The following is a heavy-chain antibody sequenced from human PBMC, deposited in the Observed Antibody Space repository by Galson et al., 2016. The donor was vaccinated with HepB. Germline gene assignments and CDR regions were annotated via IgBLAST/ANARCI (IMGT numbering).Heavy chain of an antibody. Sequence: SLRLSCAASGFTFSSYSMNWVRQAPGKGLEWVSYISSSSSTIYYADSVKGRFTISRDNARNLLFLQMDGLRAEDTAVYFCARGDGTNWDFDYWGQGTLVTVSS. V-gene: IGHV3-48*04. CDR1: GFTFSSYS. J-gene: IGHJ4*02. CDR3: ARGDGTNWDFDY. CDR2: ISSSSSTI. D-gene: IGHD7-27*01.